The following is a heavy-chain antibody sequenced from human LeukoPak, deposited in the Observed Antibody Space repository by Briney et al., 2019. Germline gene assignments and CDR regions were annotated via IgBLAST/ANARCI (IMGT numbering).Heavy chain of an antibody. D-gene: IGHD6-19*01. CDR2: ISGSGGST. J-gene: IGHJ3*02. Sequence: PGGSLRLSCAASGFTFSSYAMSWVRQAPGKGLEWVSAISGSGGSTYYADSVKGRFTISRDNSKNTLYLQMNSLRAEDTAVYYCAKDTVHSSGWYDAFDIWGQGTMVTVSS. V-gene: IGHV3-23*01. CDR3: AKDTVHSSGWYDAFDI. CDR1: GFTFSSYA.